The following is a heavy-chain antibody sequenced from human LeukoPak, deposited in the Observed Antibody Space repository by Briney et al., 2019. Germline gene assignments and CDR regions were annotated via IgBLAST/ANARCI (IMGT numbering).Heavy chain of an antibody. CDR2: VFYSGST. V-gene: IGHV4-39*07. D-gene: IGHD2-15*01. Sequence: NSSEPLSLTCTVSGGSVSSSSYHWGWIRQPPGKGLEWIGSVFYSGSTYYNPSLKSRVTILVDTSKNQFSLKLSSVTAADTAVYYCARGVVVAADNWFDPWGQGSLVTVSS. J-gene: IGHJ5*02. CDR3: ARGVVVAADNWFDP. CDR1: GGSVSSSSYH.